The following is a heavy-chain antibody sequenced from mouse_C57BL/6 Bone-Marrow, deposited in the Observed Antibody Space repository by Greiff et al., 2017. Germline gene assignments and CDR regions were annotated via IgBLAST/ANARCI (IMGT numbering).Heavy chain of an antibody. CDR1: GYTFTSYW. J-gene: IGHJ2*01. D-gene: IGHD6-5*01. CDR2: INPSSGYT. V-gene: IGHV1-7*01. CDR3: ARWGLCFDY. Sequence: QVQLQQSGAELAKPGASVQLSCKASGYTFTSYWMHWVKQRPGQGLEWIGYINPSSGYTKYNQKFKDKAILTADKSDSTAYIQLSSLTYEDSAVYYCARWGLCFDYWGQGTTLTVSS.